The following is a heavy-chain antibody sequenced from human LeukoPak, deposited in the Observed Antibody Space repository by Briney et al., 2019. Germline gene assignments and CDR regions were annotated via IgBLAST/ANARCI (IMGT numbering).Heavy chain of an antibody. CDR1: GFIFSSFA. CDR3: ARDPERLAQGYFDV. Sequence: PGGSLRLSCAVSGFIFSSFAMHWVRQAPGKGLEWVAGMSYHGSHTYFADSVKGRFSISRDDSKNTLYLRMNSLRVEDTAVYFCARDPERLAQGYFDVWGRGTLVTVSS. CDR2: MSYHGSHT. V-gene: IGHV3-30*04. J-gene: IGHJ2*01.